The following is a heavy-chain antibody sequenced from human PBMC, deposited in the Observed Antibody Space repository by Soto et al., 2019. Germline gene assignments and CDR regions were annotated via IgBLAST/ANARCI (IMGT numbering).Heavy chain of an antibody. Sequence: QLQLQESGPGLVKPSETLSLTCTVSGGSISSSSYYWGWIRQPPGKGLEWIGSIYYSGSTYYNPSLKSRVTISVDTSKNQFSLKLSSVTAADTAVYYCGSLRYSSGWYDFDYWGQGTLVTVSS. D-gene: IGHD6-19*01. CDR1: GGSISSSSYY. CDR3: GSLRYSSGWYDFDY. V-gene: IGHV4-39*01. J-gene: IGHJ4*02. CDR2: IYYSGST.